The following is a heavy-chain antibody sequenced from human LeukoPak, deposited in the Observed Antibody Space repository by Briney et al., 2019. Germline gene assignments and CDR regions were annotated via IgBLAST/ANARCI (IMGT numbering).Heavy chain of an antibody. CDR3: ARVLGAYGMDV. J-gene: IGHJ6*02. Sequence: GASVKVSCKASGYTFTGYYMHWVRQAPGQGLEWMGWINPNSGGTSYAQKFQGRVTMTRDTSISTAYMELSRLRSDDTAVYYCARVLGAYGMDVWGQGTTVTVSS. CDR2: INPNSGGT. CDR1: GYTFTGYY. V-gene: IGHV1-2*02. D-gene: IGHD7-27*01.